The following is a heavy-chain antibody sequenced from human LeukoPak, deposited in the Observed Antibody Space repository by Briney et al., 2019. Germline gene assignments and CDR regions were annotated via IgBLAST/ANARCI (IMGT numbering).Heavy chain of an antibody. CDR3: AREEGIAAAGTFDY. CDR1: GFTVSSNY. Sequence: GGSLRLSCAASGFTVSSNYMSWVRQAPGKGLEWVSVIYSGGSTYYADSVKGRFTISRDNSKNTLYLQMNSLRAEDTAVYYCAREEGIAAAGTFDYWGQGTLVTVSS. D-gene: IGHD6-13*01. J-gene: IGHJ4*02. V-gene: IGHV3-66*01. CDR2: IYSGGST.